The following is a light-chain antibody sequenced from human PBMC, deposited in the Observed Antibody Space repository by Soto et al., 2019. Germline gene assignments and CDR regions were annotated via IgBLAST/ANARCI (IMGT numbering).Light chain of an antibody. CDR2: KAS. CDR1: QTISSW. CDR3: QHYNSYSEA. Sequence: DIQMTQSPSTLSGSVGERVTIPFRASQTISSWLAWYQQKPGKAPKLLIYKASTLKSGVPSRFSGSGSGTEFTLTISSLQPDDFATYYCQHYNSYSEAFGQGTKVDIK. J-gene: IGKJ1*01. V-gene: IGKV1-5*03.